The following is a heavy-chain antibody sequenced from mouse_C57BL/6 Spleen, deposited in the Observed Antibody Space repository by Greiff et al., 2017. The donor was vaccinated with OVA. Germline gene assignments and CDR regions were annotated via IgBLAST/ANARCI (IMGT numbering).Heavy chain of an antibody. Sequence: QVQLQQSGAELVMPGASVKLSCKASGYTFTSYWMHWVKQRPGQGLEWIGEIDPSDSYTNYNQKFKGKSTLTVDKSSSTAYMQLSSLTSEDSAVYYCARGGNSLAYWGQGTLVTVSA. CDR3: ARGGNSLAY. CDR2: IDPSDSYT. CDR1: GYTFTSYW. D-gene: IGHD2-1*01. J-gene: IGHJ3*01. V-gene: IGHV1-69*01.